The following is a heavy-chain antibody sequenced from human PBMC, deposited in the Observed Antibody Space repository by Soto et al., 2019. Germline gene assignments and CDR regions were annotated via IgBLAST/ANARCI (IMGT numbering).Heavy chain of an antibody. CDR1: GFTFSSYA. Sequence: EVQLLESGGGLVQPGGSLRLSCAASGFTFSSYAMSWVRQAPGKGLEWVSVISGSGDSKYYADSVKGRFTISRDNSKNTLYLQMNSLRVEDTAVYYCAKLAYGSDFDYRGQGTLVTVSS. CDR2: ISGSGDSK. CDR3: AKLAYGSDFDY. V-gene: IGHV3-23*01. J-gene: IGHJ4*02. D-gene: IGHD3-10*01.